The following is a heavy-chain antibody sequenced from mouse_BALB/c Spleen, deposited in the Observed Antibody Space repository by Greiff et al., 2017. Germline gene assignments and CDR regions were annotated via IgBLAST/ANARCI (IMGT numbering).Heavy chain of an antibody. CDR2: IDPANGNT. CDR1: GFNIKDTC. CDR3: ARSSSNYYGSSYVDWFAY. J-gene: IGHJ3*01. Sequence: EVQLQQSGAELVKPGASVKLSCTASGFNIKDTCMHWVKQRPEQGLEWIGRIDPANGNTKYDPKFQGKATITADTSSNTAYLQLSSLTSEDTAVYYCARSSSNYYGSSYVDWFAYWGQGTLVTVSA. V-gene: IGHV14-3*02. D-gene: IGHD1-1*01.